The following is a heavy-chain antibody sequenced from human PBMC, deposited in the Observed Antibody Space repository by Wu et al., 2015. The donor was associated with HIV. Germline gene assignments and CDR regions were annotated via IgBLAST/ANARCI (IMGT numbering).Heavy chain of an antibody. J-gene: IGHJ2*01. V-gene: IGHV1-2*02. CDR2: IDPNNGDT. CDR3: ARDQMGWDRRYFDL. CDR1: EYTFTGYY. D-gene: IGHD1-14*01. Sequence: QVQLVQSGADVKKPGASVEVSCKASEYTFTGYYIHWVRQAPGQGLEWMGWIDPNNGDTDYAQSFQGRVTMTRDTSITTAYLELRSLRSDDTAIYYCARDQMGWDRRYFDLWGRGSLVTVSS.